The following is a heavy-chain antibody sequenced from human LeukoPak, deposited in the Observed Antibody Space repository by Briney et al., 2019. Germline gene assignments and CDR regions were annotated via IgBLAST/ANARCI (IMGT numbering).Heavy chain of an antibody. Sequence: ASVKVSCKASGYTFTSYGISWVRQAPGQGLEWMGWISAYNGNTNYAQKLQGRVTMTTDTSTSTASMELRSLRSDDTAVYYCAAPYCSGGSCYSSRLYYYYMDVWGKGTTVTVSS. J-gene: IGHJ6*03. V-gene: IGHV1-18*01. CDR1: GYTFTSYG. CDR2: ISAYNGNT. D-gene: IGHD2-15*01. CDR3: AAPYCSGGSCYSSRLYYYYMDV.